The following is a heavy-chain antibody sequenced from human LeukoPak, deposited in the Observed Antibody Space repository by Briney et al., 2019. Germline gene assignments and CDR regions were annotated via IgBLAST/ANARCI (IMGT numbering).Heavy chain of an antibody. D-gene: IGHD3-3*01. CDR1: GYSISTGYY. CDR2: IYHSGST. Sequence: SETLSLTCTVSGYSISTGYYWGWIRQPPGKGLEWIGSIYHSGSTNYNPSLKSRVTISVDTSKNQFSLKLSSVTAADTAVYYCARGYYDFWSGYYRDAFDVWGQGTMVTVSS. CDR3: ARGYYDFWSGYYRDAFDV. J-gene: IGHJ3*01. V-gene: IGHV4-38-2*02.